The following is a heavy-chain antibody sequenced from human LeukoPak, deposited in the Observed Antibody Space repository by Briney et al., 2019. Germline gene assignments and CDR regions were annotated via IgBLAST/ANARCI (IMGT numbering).Heavy chain of an antibody. Sequence: ASVKVSCKASGYTFTSYDINWVRQATGQGLEWMGWMNPNSGNTGYAQKFQGRVTITRNTSISTAYMELSSLRSEDTAVYYCARWSSIAAAGTFDYWGQGTLVTVSS. D-gene: IGHD6-13*01. CDR1: GYTFTSYD. CDR3: ARWSSIAAAGTFDY. J-gene: IGHJ4*02. CDR2: MNPNSGNT. V-gene: IGHV1-8*03.